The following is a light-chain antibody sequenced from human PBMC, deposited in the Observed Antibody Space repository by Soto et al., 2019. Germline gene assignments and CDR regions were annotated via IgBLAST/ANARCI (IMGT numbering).Light chain of an antibody. CDR3: HSYTSRRTQYV. CDR2: EVS. Sequence: QSALTQPASVSGSPGQSITISCTGTSSDVGGYNYVSWYQQHPGKAPKLMIYEVSNRPSGVSNRFSGSKSGNTASLTISGLQAEDRAYYYFHSYTSRRTQYVFGTGTKLTVL. CDR1: SSDVGGYNY. V-gene: IGLV2-14*01. J-gene: IGLJ1*01.